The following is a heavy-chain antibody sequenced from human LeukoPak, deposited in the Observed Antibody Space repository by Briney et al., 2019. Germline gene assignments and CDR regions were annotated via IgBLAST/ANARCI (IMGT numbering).Heavy chain of an antibody. D-gene: IGHD5-12*01. V-gene: IGHV3-21*01. CDR1: GFTFSSYS. CDR3: ARDKQYSGYGIYFDY. Sequence: PGGSLRLSCAASGFTFSSYSMNWVRQAPGKGLEWVSSISSSKYIFYADSVKGRFTISRDNAKNSLYLQMNSLRAEDTAVYYCARDKQYSGYGIYFDYWGQGTLVTVSS. J-gene: IGHJ4*02. CDR2: ISSSKYI.